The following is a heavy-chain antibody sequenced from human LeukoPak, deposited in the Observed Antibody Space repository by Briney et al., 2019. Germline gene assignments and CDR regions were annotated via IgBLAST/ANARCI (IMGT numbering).Heavy chain of an antibody. CDR2: IYYSGST. V-gene: IGHV4-59*01. CDR1: GGSISSYY. J-gene: IGHJ4*02. Sequence: SETLSLTCTVSGGSISSYYWSWIRQPPGKGLEWIGYIYYSGSTNYNPSLKSRVTISVDTSKNQFSLKLSSVTAADTAVYYRARGVRGLKRMLDYWGQGTLVTVSS. D-gene: IGHD3-10*01. CDR3: ARGVRGLKRMLDY.